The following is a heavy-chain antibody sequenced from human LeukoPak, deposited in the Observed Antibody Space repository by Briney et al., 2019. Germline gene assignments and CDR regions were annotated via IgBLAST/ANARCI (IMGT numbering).Heavy chain of an antibody. CDR1: GFTFSSYS. D-gene: IGHD2-15*01. V-gene: IGHV3-21*01. J-gene: IGHJ5*02. Sequence: GGSLRLSCAASGFTFSSYSMNWVRQAPGKGLEWVSSISSSSSYIYYADSVKGRFTISRDNAKNSLYLQMNSLRAEDTAVYYCAREHCSGGSCYSDPWGQGTLVTVSS. CDR3: AREHCSGGSCYSDP. CDR2: ISSSSSYI.